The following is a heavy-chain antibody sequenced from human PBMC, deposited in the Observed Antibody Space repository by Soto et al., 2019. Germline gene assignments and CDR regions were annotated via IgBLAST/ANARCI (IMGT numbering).Heavy chain of an antibody. Sequence: PGGSLRLSCAASGFTFCASALQWVRQASGKGLEWLGRIGSKGETYATAYAASVKGRFTISRDDSKNTAYLQMNSLESEDTAVNYCSRDDSDWFFNWGRGTLVTVSS. V-gene: IGHV3-73*01. D-gene: IGHD3-9*01. CDR1: GFTFCASA. J-gene: IGHJ4*02. CDR2: IGSKGETYAT. CDR3: SRDDSDWFFN.